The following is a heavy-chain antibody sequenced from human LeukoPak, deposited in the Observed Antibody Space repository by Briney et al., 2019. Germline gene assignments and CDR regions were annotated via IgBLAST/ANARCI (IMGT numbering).Heavy chain of an antibody. CDR2: INSSGSTI. D-gene: IGHD3-9*01. J-gene: IGHJ4*02. CDR1: GFTFSEHY. CDR3: ARGHYDVLAASYKWTPDY. V-gene: IGHV3-11*04. Sequence: GGSLRLSCAASGFTFSEHYMSWIRQAPGKGLEWVSYINSSGSTIYYADSVKGRFTISRDNAKNSLYLQMNSLRVEDTAVYYCARGHYDVLAASYKWTPDYWGQGTLVTVSS.